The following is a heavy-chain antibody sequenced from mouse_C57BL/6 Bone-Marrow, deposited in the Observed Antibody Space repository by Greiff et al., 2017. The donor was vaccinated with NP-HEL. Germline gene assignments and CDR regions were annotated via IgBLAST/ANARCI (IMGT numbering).Heavy chain of an antibody. CDR3: ALTTGKDY. V-gene: IGHV1-69*01. D-gene: IGHD1-1*01. Sequence: QVQLQQPGAELVMPGASVKLSCKASGYTFTSYWMHWVKQRPGQGLEWIGEIDPSDSYTNYNQKFKGKSTLTVDKSSSTAYMQLSSLTSEDSAVYYCALTTGKDYWGQGTTLTVYS. CDR1: GYTFTSYW. J-gene: IGHJ2*01. CDR2: IDPSDSYT.